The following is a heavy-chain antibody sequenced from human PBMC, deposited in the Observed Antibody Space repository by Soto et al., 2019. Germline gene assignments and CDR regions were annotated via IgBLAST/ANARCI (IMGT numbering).Heavy chain of an antibody. J-gene: IGHJ6*02. D-gene: IGHD5-12*01. CDR3: AKMKRGYSGYEHYYYGMDV. CDR2: ISYDGSNK. V-gene: IGHV3-30*18. Sequence: QPGGSLRLSCAASGFTFSSYGMHWVRQAPGKGLEWVAVISYDGSNKYYADSVKGRFTISRGNSKNTLYLQMNSLRAEDTAVYYCAKMKRGYSGYEHYYYGMDVWGQGTTVTVSS. CDR1: GFTFSSYG.